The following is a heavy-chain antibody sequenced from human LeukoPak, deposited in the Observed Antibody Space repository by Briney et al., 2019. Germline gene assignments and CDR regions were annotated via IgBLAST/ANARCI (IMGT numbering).Heavy chain of an antibody. Sequence: SETLSLTCTVSGVSISSSSYYWGWIRQPPGKGLEWIGSIYYSGSTYYNPSLKSRVTISVDTSKNQFSLKLSSVTAADTAVYYCARGTAVAGGDYWGQGTLVTVSS. D-gene: IGHD6-19*01. CDR3: ARGTAVAGGDY. CDR2: IYYSGST. J-gene: IGHJ4*02. V-gene: IGHV4-39*01. CDR1: GVSISSSSYY.